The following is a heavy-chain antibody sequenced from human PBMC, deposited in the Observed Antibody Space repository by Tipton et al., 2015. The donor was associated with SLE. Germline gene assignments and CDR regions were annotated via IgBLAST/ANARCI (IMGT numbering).Heavy chain of an antibody. CDR2: ISTYNDYT. CDR1: GYTFTSYG. V-gene: IGHV1-18*01. D-gene: IGHD3-16*01. J-gene: IGHJ2*01. Sequence: QSGPEVKKPGASVMVSCEASGYTFTSYGISWLRQAPGQGLEWLGWISTYNDYTNYAPKFQGRVTMTTDTSRSTVYLDLRNLRSDASAVYCCARGLRLWCCDGWGRGTLVTVS. CDR3: ARGLRLWCCDG.